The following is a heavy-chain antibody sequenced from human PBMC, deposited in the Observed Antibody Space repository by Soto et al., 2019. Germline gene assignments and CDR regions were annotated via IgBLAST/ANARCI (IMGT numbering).Heavy chain of an antibody. D-gene: IGHD1-1*01. J-gene: IGHJ6*02. Sequence: GGSLRLSCAASGFTFDDYTMHWVRQAPGKGLEWVSLISWDGGSTYYADSVKGRFTISRDNSKNSLYLQMNSLRTEDTALYYCAKGYGPAYYYYGMDVWGQGTTVTVSS. CDR1: GFTFDDYT. CDR2: ISWDGGST. CDR3: AKGYGPAYYYYGMDV. V-gene: IGHV3-43*01.